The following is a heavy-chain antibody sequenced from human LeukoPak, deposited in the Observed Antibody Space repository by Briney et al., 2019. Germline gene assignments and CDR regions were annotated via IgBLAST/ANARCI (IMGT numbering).Heavy chain of an antibody. D-gene: IGHD5-12*01. CDR3: SVGGLGEFPFDS. CDR1: GFIFSDQN. V-gene: IGHV3-21*01. CDR2: ISRTSNYI. J-gene: IGHJ4*02. Sequence: GGSLRLSCAASGFIFSDQNMNWVRQAPGKGLEWVSSISRTSNYIYYADSVKGRFTISRDNANNSLYLQMSSLRAEDTAIYYCSVGGLGEFPFDSGAREPWSPSPQ.